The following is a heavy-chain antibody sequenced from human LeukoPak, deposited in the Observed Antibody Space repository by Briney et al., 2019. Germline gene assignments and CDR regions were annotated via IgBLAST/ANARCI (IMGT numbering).Heavy chain of an antibody. CDR1: GFTFSSYA. D-gene: IGHD3-22*01. J-gene: IGHJ5*02. V-gene: IGHV3-30-3*01. CDR2: ISYDGSNK. CDR3: ARASYYYDSSGYYEGWFDP. Sequence: GGSLRLSCAASGFTFSSYAMHWVRQAPGKGLEWVAVISYDGSNKYYADSVKGRFTISRDNSKNTLYLQMNSLRAEDTAVYYCARASYYYDSSGYYEGWFDPWGQGTLVTVSS.